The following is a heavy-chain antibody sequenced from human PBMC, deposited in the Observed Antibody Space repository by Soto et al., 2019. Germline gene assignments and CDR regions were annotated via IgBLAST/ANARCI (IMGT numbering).Heavy chain of an antibody. D-gene: IGHD6-19*01. Sequence: QVQLVQSGAEVKKPGSSVKVSCKASGGTFSSYTISWVRQAPGQGLEWMGRIIPILGIANYAQKFQGRVTITADKSTSTAYMELSSLRSEDTAVYYCAAVVGSGVFDYWGQGTLVTVSS. V-gene: IGHV1-69*02. CDR2: IIPILGIA. CDR3: AAVVGSGVFDY. CDR1: GGTFSSYT. J-gene: IGHJ4*02.